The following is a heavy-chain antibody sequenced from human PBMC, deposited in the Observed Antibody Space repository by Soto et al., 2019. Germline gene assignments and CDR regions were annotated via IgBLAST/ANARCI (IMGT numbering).Heavy chain of an antibody. Sequence: ASVNVSCKPSGYTFTTYTIHWGRQAPGQRLEWMGWINAGNGNTKYSQRFQGRVTITRDTSASTAYMELSSLRSEDTAVYYCARGIDYNFWSAYYNYFDYWGQGTLVTVSS. CDR1: GYTFTTYT. D-gene: IGHD3-3*01. CDR3: ARGIDYNFWSAYYNYFDY. J-gene: IGHJ4*02. CDR2: INAGNGNT. V-gene: IGHV1-3*01.